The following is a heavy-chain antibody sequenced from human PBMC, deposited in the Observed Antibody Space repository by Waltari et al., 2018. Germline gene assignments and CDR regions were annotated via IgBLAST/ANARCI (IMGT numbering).Heavy chain of an antibody. CDR2: INHRGST. Sequence: QVQLQQWGAGLLKPSETLSLTCAVYGGSFSGYYWSWIRQPPGKGLEWIGEINHRGSTNANPSLKSRVTISVDTSKNQFSLKLSSVTAADTAVYYCARPSITIFGVDSSDVWGHGTTVTVSS. CDR1: GGSFSGYY. V-gene: IGHV4-34*01. D-gene: IGHD3-3*01. J-gene: IGHJ6*02. CDR3: ARPSITIFGVDSSDV.